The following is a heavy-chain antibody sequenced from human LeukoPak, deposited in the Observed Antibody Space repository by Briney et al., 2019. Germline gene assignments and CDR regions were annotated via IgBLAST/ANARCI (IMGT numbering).Heavy chain of an antibody. J-gene: IGHJ6*02. V-gene: IGHV3-23*01. D-gene: IGHD4-23*01. Sequence: PGGSLRLSCAASGFTFSDYYMSWVRQAPGKGLEWVSAISGSGGSTYYADSVKGRFTISRDNSKNTLYLQMNSLRAEDTAVYYCAKDGNWVYYYGMDVWGQGTTVTVSS. CDR1: GFTFSDYY. CDR2: ISGSGGST. CDR3: AKDGNWVYYYGMDV.